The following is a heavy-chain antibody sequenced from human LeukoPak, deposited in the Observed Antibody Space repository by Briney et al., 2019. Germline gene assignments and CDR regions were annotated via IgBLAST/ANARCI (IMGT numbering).Heavy chain of an antibody. J-gene: IGHJ4*02. CDR2: INPNSGGT. D-gene: IGHD2-15*01. Sequence: GASVKVSCKASGYTFTGYYMHWVRQAPGQGLEWMGWINPNSGGTNYAQKFQGRVTMTRDTSISTAYMELSRLRSDDTAVYYCARDGDIVVVAFYFDYWGQGTLVTVSS. CDR1: GYTFTGYY. V-gene: IGHV1-2*02. CDR3: ARDGDIVVVAFYFDY.